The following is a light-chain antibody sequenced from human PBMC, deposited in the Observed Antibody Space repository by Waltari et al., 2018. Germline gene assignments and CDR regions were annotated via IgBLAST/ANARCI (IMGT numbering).Light chain of an antibody. V-gene: IGLV2-8*01. CDR3: SSYAGSNGVL. CDR2: EVI. Sequence: QSALTQPPSASGSPGQSVTISCSGTSSDIGAYNYVSCYQQHPGKAPKLMVYEVIKRPSGVPPRFSGSKSGNTASLTVSELQAEDEADYYCSSYAGSNGVLFGGGTKVTVL. CDR1: SSDIGAYNY. J-gene: IGLJ2*01.